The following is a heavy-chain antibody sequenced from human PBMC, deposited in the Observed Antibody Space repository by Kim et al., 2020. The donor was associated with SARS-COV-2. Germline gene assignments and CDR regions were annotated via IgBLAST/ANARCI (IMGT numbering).Heavy chain of an antibody. V-gene: IGHV4-39*01. CDR1: GGSISSSSYY. Sequence: SETLSLTCTVSGGSISSSSYYWGWIRQPPGKGLEWIGSIYYSGSTYYNPSLKSRVTISVDTSKNQFSLKLSSVTAADTAVYYCARFPIFWSGYPQWGQGTLVTVSS. CDR2: IYYSGST. J-gene: IGHJ4*02. CDR3: ARFPIFWSGYPQ. D-gene: IGHD3-3*01.